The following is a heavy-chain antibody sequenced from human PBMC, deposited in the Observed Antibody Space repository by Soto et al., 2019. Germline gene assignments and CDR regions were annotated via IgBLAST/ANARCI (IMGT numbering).Heavy chain of an antibody. D-gene: IGHD3-16*02. Sequence: QVQLQESGPGLVKPSETLSLTCTVSGGSISSYYWSWIRQPPGKGLEWIGYIYYSGSTNYNPSLKSRVTISVDTSKNQFSLKLSSVTAADTAVYYCARQFLNYDYIWGSYLAVAFDIWGQGTMVTVSS. V-gene: IGHV4-59*08. CDR1: GGSISSYY. CDR2: IYYSGST. J-gene: IGHJ3*02. CDR3: ARQFLNYDYIWGSYLAVAFDI.